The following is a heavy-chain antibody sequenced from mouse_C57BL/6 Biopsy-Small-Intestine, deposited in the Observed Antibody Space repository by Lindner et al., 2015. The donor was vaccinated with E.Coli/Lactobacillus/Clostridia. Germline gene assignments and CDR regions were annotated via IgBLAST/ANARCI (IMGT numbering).Heavy chain of an antibody. CDR2: ILPGSGST. CDR3: AKSPELGRNY. D-gene: IGHD4-1*01. V-gene: IGHV1-9*01. Sequence: VQLQESGAELMKPGASVKLSCKATGYTFTGAWIEWVKQRPGHGLEWIGEILPGSGSTNYNEKFKGKATFTADTPSNTAYMQLSGLTTEDSAIYYCAKSPELGRNYWGQGTTLTVSS. CDR1: GYTFTGAW. J-gene: IGHJ2*01.